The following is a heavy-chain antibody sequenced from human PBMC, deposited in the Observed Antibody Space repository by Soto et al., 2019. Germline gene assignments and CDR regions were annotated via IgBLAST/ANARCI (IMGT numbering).Heavy chain of an antibody. J-gene: IGHJ6*01. CDR3: ASTIGRQLLGGKYFFVMDV. D-gene: IGHD3-10*01. Sequence: QVQLVQSGAEVKKPGSSVKVSCKTSAGTFRTSAISWVRQAPGQGLEWMGGILPVFPTPDYAQKFQGRVTITAGESAGTVYMRLISLPSADTAVFFCASTIGRQLLGGKYFFVMDVWGQWTEVSVSS. CDR2: ILPVFPTP. CDR1: AGTFRTSA. V-gene: IGHV1-69*12.